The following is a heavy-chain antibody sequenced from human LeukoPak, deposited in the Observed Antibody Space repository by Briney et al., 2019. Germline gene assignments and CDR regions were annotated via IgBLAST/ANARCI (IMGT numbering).Heavy chain of an antibody. CDR2: IIPILGIA. Sequence: SVKVSCKASGGTFSSYAISWVRQAPGQGLEWMGRIIPILGIATYAQKFQGRVTITADKSTSTAYMELSSLRSEDTAVYYCARDPMIVVGGGSDWFDPRGQGTLVTVSS. D-gene: IGHD3-22*01. J-gene: IGHJ5*02. CDR1: GGTFSSYA. V-gene: IGHV1-69*04. CDR3: ARDPMIVVGGGSDWFDP.